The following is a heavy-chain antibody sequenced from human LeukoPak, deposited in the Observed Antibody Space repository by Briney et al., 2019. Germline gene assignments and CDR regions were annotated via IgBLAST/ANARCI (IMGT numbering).Heavy chain of an antibody. D-gene: IGHD3-10*01. J-gene: IGHJ4*02. CDR3: ARAGTGVLWFGEPY. CDR1: GFTFSSYA. CDR2: ISYDGSNK. Sequence: GGSLRLSCAASGFTFSSYAMHWVRQAPGKGLEWVAVISYDGSNKYYAESVKGRFTISRDNSKNTLYLQMNSLRAEDTAVYYCARAGTGVLWFGEPYWGQGTLVTVSS. V-gene: IGHV3-30-3*01.